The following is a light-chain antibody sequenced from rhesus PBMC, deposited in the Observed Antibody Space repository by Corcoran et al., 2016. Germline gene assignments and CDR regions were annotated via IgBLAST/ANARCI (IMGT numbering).Light chain of an antibody. J-gene: IGKJ4*01. CDR2: NAD. CDR3: QQYNRSPLT. V-gene: IGKV1-32*05. Sequence: DIQMTQSPSSLSAFTGDRITITCRASQGISNYLNWYQQKPGGVPKVLIHNADRLASGVPSRFSGSGSGTEFTLTISSLQPEDFATYYCQQYNRSPLTFGGGTKVEI. CDR1: QGISNY.